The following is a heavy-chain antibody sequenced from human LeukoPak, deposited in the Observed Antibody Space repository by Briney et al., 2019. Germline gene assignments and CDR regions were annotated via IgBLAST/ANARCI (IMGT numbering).Heavy chain of an antibody. CDR3: ARESTVTTMSAFDI. J-gene: IGHJ3*02. D-gene: IGHD4-17*01. CDR1: GYTFTSYG. CDR2: ISAYNGNT. Sequence: ASVKVSCKASGYTFTSYGISWVRQAPGQGLEWMGWISAYNGNTNYAQKLQGRVTMTTDTSTSRAYMELRSLRSDDTAVYYCARESTVTTMSAFDIWGQGTMVTVSS. V-gene: IGHV1-18*01.